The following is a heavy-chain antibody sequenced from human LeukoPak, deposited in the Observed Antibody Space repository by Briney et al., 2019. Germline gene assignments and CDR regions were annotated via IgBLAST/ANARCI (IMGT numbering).Heavy chain of an antibody. J-gene: IGHJ5*02. CDR1: GGSFSGYY. Sequence: SETLSLTCAVYGGSFSGYYWSWIRQPPGKGLEWIGEINHSGSTNYNPSLKSRVTISVDKSKNQFSLKLSSVTAADTAVYYCAGEIVVESQTWGQGTLVTVSS. CDR2: INHSGST. V-gene: IGHV4-34*01. D-gene: IGHD2-15*01. CDR3: AGEIVVESQT.